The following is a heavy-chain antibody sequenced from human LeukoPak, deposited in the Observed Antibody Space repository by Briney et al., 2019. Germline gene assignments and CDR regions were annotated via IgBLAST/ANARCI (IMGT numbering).Heavy chain of an antibody. CDR3: ASSYHYDKNVYYD. V-gene: IGHV3-30*04. D-gene: IGHD3-22*01. CDR2: ISYDGRYE. Sequence: PGGSLKLSCTASGLTFGSYSLHWVRQAPAKGLEWVAVISYDGRYEVYVDSVKGRFTISRDNSNNMLYLQMNSLRAEDTAVYYCASSYHYDKNVYYDWGQGTLVTASS. J-gene: IGHJ4*02. CDR1: GLTFGSYS.